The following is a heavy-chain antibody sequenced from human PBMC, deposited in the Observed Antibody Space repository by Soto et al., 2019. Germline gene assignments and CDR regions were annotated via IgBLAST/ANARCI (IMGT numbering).Heavy chain of an antibody. CDR3: ARGGMVIIPTATAFDY. CDR2: IYASGST. D-gene: IGHD2-2*01. V-gene: IGHV4-4*07. CDR1: GGSISTYY. Sequence: SETLSLTCTVSGGSISTYYWSWIRQPAGRGLEWIGRIYASGSTNYNPSLKSRVTMSVATSKNQFSLKLSLVTAADTAVYYCARGGMVIIPTATAFDYWGQGTLVTVSS. J-gene: IGHJ4*02.